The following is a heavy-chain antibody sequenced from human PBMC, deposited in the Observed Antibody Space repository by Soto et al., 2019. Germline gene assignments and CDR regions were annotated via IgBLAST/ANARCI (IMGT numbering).Heavy chain of an antibody. J-gene: IGHJ4*02. CDR3: ARVTLVGRGDFDY. Sequence: PSETLSLTCTVSGGSISSGGSYWSWIRQHPGKGLEWIGYIYYSGSSYYNPSLKSRVTISVDTSKNQFSLKLTSVTAADTAVYYCARVTLVGRGDFDYWGQGSLVTVSS. D-gene: IGHD2-15*01. CDR2: IYYSGSS. CDR1: GGSISSGGSY. V-gene: IGHV4-31*03.